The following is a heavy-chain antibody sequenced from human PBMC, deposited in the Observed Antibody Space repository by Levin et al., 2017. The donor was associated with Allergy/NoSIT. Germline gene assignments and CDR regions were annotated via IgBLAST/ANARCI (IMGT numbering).Heavy chain of an antibody. CDR3: ARATRSSLIYYFDY. CDR1: GGSVSSFY. J-gene: IGHJ4*02. CDR2: MHYSGST. V-gene: IGHV4-59*02. D-gene: IGHD6-13*01. Sequence: SETLSLTCTVSGGSVSSFYWSWIRQPPGKGLKWIGYMHYSGSTNYNPSLKSRVTISVDTSKNQFSLKLSSVTAADTAVYYCARATRSSLIYYFDYWGQGTLVTVSS.